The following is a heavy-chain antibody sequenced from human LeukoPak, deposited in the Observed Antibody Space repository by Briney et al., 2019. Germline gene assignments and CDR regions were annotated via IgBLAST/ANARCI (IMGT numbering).Heavy chain of an antibody. CDR3: ARHLPGYSNTWPGP. D-gene: IGHD4-11*01. CDR1: GGSVSNGSYY. J-gene: IGHJ5*02. Sequence: SETLSLTCTVSGGSVSNGSYYWGWIRQPPGKGLEGFGSIYHSGSTYYNPSLKSRVTISVDTSKNQFSLKLRSVTAADTAVYYCARHLPGYSNTWPGPWGQGTLVTVSS. CDR2: IYHSGST. V-gene: IGHV4-39*01.